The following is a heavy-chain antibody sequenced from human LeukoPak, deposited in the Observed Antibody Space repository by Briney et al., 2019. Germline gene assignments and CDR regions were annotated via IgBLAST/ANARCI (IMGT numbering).Heavy chain of an antibody. CDR3: AKSLGAYYYDSSGYRFSLNQ. D-gene: IGHD3-22*01. V-gene: IGHV3-74*01. CDR2: INSDGSST. J-gene: IGHJ4*02. Sequence: GGSLRLSCAASGFTFSSYWMHWVRQGPGKGRGWVSRINSDGSSTNYADSVKGRFTISRENAKNTLYRKRKSLRAEGTAVYYCAKSLGAYYYDSSGYRFSLNQWGQGTLVTVSS. CDR1: GFTFSSYW.